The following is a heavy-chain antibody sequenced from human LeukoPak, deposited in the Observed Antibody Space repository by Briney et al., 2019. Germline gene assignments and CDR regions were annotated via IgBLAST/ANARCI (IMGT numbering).Heavy chain of an antibody. CDR2: ISAYNGNT. D-gene: IGHD3-10*01. CDR1: GGTFSSYA. J-gene: IGHJ4*02. CDR3: ARLPPTMVRVFDY. Sequence: GASVKVSCKASGGTFSSYAISWVRQAPGQGLEWMGWISAYNGNTNYAQKLQGRVTMTTDTSTSTAYMELRSLRSDDMAVYYCARLPPTMVRVFDYWGQGTLVTVSS. V-gene: IGHV1-18*03.